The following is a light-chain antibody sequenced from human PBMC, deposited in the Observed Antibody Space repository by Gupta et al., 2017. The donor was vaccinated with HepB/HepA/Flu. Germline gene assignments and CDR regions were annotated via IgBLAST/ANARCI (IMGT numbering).Light chain of an antibody. V-gene: IGKV1-9*01. CDR2: AAS. Sequence: DIQLTQSPSFMSASVGDRVTITCRASQGIYSYLAWYQQKPGKAPKVLTYAASNLQSGVPSRFSGSGYGTEFPLTISSRQPEDFATYYCQQPNNYPPWTSGQATKVEIK. J-gene: IGKJ1*01. CDR3: QQPNNYPPWT. CDR1: QGIYSY.